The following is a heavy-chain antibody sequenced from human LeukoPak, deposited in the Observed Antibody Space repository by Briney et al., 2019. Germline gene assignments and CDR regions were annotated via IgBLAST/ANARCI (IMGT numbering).Heavy chain of an antibody. CDR3: TREQDREAAATIVGDY. CDR1: GFTFSSYS. Sequence: GGSLRLSCAASGFTFSSYSMNWVRQAPGKGLEWVSHISTGTYIAYADSVKGRFTISRDNARNSLYLEMNSLRAEDTAVYYCTREQDREAAATIVGDYWGQGTLVTVSS. V-gene: IGHV3-21*05. J-gene: IGHJ4*02. D-gene: IGHD3-22*01. CDR2: ISTGTYI.